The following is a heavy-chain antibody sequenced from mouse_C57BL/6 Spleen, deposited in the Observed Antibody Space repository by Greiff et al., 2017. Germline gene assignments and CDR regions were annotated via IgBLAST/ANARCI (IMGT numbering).Heavy chain of an antibody. V-gene: IGHV1-75*01. CDR2: IFPGSGST. D-gene: IGHD2-3*01. J-gene: IGHJ4*01. CDR3: ARPKPFYDYYAMDY. CDR1: GYTFTDYY. Sequence: QVQLQQSGPELVKPGASVKISCKASGYTFTDYYINWVKQRPGQGLEWIGWIFPGSGSTYYNEKFKGKATLTVDKSSSRAYMLLSSLTSEDSAVYFCARPKPFYDYYAMDYWGQGTSVTVSS.